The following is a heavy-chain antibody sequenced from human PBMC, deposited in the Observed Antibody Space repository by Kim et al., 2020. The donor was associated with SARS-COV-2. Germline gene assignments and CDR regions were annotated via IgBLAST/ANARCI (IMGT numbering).Heavy chain of an antibody. V-gene: IGHV1-2*06. CDR1: GYTFTGYY. J-gene: IGHJ4*02. D-gene: IGHD4-17*01. CDR2: INPNSGGT. CDR3: ARGGGSLYGDYDY. Sequence: ASVKVSCKASGYTFTGYYMHWVRQAPGQGLEWMGRINPNSGGTNYAQKFQGRVTMTRDTSISTAYMELSRLRSDDTAVYYCARGGGSLYGDYDYWGQGTLVTVSS.